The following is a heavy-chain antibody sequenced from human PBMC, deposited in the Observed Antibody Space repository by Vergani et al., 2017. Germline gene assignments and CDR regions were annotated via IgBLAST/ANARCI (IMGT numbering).Heavy chain of an antibody. Sequence: QVQLQQWGAGLLKPSETLSLTCAVYGGSFSGYYWSWIRQPPGKGLEWIGEIKHSGSTNYNPSLKSRVTISVDTSKNQFSLKLSSVTAADTAVYYCARATYDFWSGYRSRFDYWGQGTLVTVSS. D-gene: IGHD3-3*01. J-gene: IGHJ4*02. CDR2: IKHSGST. CDR1: GGSFSGYY. V-gene: IGHV4-34*01. CDR3: ARATYDFWSGYRSRFDY.